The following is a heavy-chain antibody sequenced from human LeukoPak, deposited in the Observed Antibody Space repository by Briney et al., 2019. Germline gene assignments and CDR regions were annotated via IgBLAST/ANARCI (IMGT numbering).Heavy chain of an antibody. CDR3: ARFGVVTRYYYYGMDV. Sequence: SETLSLTCSVSGGSLTNYYWSWLRQPPGKGLEWIGSIYYSGSTYYNPSLKSRVTISVDTSKNQFSLKLSSVTAADTAVYYCARFGVVTRYYYYGMDVWGQGTTVTVSS. D-gene: IGHD4-23*01. V-gene: IGHV4-39*07. CDR1: GGSLTNYY. J-gene: IGHJ6*02. CDR2: IYYSGST.